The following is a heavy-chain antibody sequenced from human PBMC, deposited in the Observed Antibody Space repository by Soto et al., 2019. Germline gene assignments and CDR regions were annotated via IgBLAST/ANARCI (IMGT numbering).Heavy chain of an antibody. D-gene: IGHD2-15*01. V-gene: IGHV4-30-2*03. Sequence: PSETLSLTCSVSGDSVSNGDYSWSWIRQPPGKGLEWIGSIYYSGSTYYNPSLKSRVTISVDTSKNQFSLKLSSVTAADTAVYYCARRRGVVNVSYYYYYGMDVCGQGTTVTVSS. CDR1: GDSVSNGDYS. CDR2: IYYSGST. CDR3: ARRRGVVNVSYYYYYGMDV. J-gene: IGHJ6*02.